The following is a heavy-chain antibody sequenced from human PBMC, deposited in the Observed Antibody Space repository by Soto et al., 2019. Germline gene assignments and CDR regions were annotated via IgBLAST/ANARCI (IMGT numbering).Heavy chain of an antibody. CDR2: ISGRGGTT. V-gene: IGHV3-23*01. D-gene: IGHD3-3*01. CDR1: EFTLISSA. J-gene: IGHJ4*02. CDR3: AKETIAIFGVAKFDY. Sequence: EVQLLESGGGLVQPGGSLRLSCPAPEFTLISSAMGGVRQLPGKGLEWFSYISGRGGTTYYADSVKGRFSSSRDNSKNTLYLQMKSLRVEDTAVYYCAKETIAIFGVAKFDYWGQGALVTVSS.